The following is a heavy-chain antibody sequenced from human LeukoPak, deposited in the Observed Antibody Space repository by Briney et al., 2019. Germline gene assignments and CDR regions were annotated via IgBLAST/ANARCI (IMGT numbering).Heavy chain of an antibody. D-gene: IGHD2-2*02. J-gene: IGHJ4*02. Sequence: GASVKVSCKASGYTFIGYYMHWVRQAPGQGLEWMGWMNPNSGGTKYAQKFQGRVTMTRDTSISTAYMELSRLRSDDTAVYYCARGGYCSSTSCYKTFDYWGQGTLVTVSS. V-gene: IGHV1-2*02. CDR1: GYTFIGYY. CDR2: MNPNSGGT. CDR3: ARGGYCSSTSCYKTFDY.